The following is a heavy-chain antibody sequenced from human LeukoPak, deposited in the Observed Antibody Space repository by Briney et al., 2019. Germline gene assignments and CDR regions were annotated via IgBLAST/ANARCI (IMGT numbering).Heavy chain of an antibody. Sequence: SVKVSCKASGGTFSSYAISWVRQAPGQGLEWMGGIIPIFGTANYAQKFQGRVTITADKSTSTAYMELSSLRSEDTAVYYCAADGTYYYDSSGYWAGYMDVWGKGTTVTVSS. CDR2: IIPIFGTA. V-gene: IGHV1-69*06. CDR3: AADGTYYYDSSGYWAGYMDV. CDR1: GGTFSSYA. D-gene: IGHD3-22*01. J-gene: IGHJ6*03.